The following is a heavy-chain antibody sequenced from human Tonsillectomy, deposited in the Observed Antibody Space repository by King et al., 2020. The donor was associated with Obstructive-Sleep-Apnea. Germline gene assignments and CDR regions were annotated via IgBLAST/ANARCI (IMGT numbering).Heavy chain of an antibody. V-gene: IGHV4-39*07. CDR1: GGAISSSSYY. D-gene: IGHD6-19*01. CDR3: ARDEAGRWLVRGGFDY. J-gene: IGHJ4*02. Sequence: QLQESGPGLVKPSETLSLTCTVSGGAISSSSYYCGWIRQPPGKGLVWIGSIYYSGSTDYNTSLKSSVTISVVTSKNQFSLKLSVVTAADTAVYYCARDEAGRWLVRGGFDYWGQGTLVTVSS. CDR2: IYYSGST.